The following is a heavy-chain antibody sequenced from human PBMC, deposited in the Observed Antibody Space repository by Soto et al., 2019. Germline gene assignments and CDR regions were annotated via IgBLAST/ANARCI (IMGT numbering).Heavy chain of an antibody. CDR1: GFTFSSYA. CDR3: AKEYDYGDPYRLAFDY. CDR2: ISGSGGST. Sequence: HPGGSLRLSCAASGFTFSSYAMSWVRQAPGKGLEWVSAISGSGGSTYYADSVKGRSTISRDNSKNTLYLQMNSLRAEDTAVYYCAKEYDYGDPYRLAFDYWGQGTLVTVSS. D-gene: IGHD4-17*01. J-gene: IGHJ4*02. V-gene: IGHV3-23*01.